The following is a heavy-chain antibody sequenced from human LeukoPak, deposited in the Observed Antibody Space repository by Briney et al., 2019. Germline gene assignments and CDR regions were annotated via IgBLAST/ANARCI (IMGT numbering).Heavy chain of an antibody. Sequence: GGSLRLSCAASGFTFSSYAMSWVRQAPGKGLEWVSAISGSGGSTYYADSVKGWFTISRDNSKNTLYLQMNSLRAEDMAVYFCAKASLNYDSSGYYSDLDYWGQGTLVTVSS. J-gene: IGHJ4*02. CDR3: AKASLNYDSSGYYSDLDY. CDR2: ISGSGGST. V-gene: IGHV3-23*01. CDR1: GFTFSSYA. D-gene: IGHD3-22*01.